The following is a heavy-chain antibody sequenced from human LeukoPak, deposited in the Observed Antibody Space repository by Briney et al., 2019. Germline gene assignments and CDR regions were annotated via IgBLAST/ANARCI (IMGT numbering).Heavy chain of an antibody. Sequence: SETLSLTCTVSGGSISSYYWSWIRQPPGKGLEWIGDMYYSGSTNYNPSLKSRVTISVDTSNNQFSLKLSSVTAADTAVYYCARAPSRASAFEVWGQGTMVTVSS. CDR1: GGSISSYY. CDR3: ARAPSRASAFEV. CDR2: MYYSGST. J-gene: IGHJ3*01. V-gene: IGHV4-59*12.